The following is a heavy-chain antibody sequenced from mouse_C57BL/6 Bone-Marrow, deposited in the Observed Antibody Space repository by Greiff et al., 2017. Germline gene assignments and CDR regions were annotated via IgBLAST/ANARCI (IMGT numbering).Heavy chain of an antibody. V-gene: IGHV1-69*01. Sequence: QVQLQQPGAELVMPGASVKLSCKASGYTFTSYWMHWVKQRPGQGLEWIGEIDPSDSYTNYNQKFKGKSTLTVDKSSSTAYMQLSSLTSEDSAVCYSARSHYEGYVDYGGKGTTLTVSS. D-gene: IGHD2-3*01. CDR3: ARSHYEGYVDY. CDR1: GYTFTSYW. CDR2: IDPSDSYT. J-gene: IGHJ2*01.